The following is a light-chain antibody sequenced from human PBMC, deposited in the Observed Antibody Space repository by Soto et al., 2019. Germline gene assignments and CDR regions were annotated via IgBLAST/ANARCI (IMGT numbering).Light chain of an antibody. CDR3: QQYKTYSRT. Sequence: DIQMTQSPSTLSASVGDRITITCRASQNINTWLAWYQQIPGKAPKLLIYAGSTLQRGVPSRFSGSESGTEFTLTISSLQPEDFATFYCQQYKTYSRTFGQGTTVVVK. J-gene: IGKJ1*01. CDR1: QNINTW. V-gene: IGKV1-5*03. CDR2: AGS.